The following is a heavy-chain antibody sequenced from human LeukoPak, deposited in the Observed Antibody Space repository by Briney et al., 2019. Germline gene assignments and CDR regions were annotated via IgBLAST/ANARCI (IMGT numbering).Heavy chain of an antibody. CDR2: ISGSGAST. V-gene: IGHV3-23*01. CDR3: AKARGTTGWLPYFDY. Sequence: GGSLRLSCAASGFTFGTYAMTWVRQAPGKGLEWVSVISGSGASTNYADYLRGRFTVSRDNSRNTLWLQMNSLRAEDTAIYYCAKARGTTGWLPYFDYWGQGALVTVSS. D-gene: IGHD6-19*01. CDR1: GFTFGTYA. J-gene: IGHJ4*02.